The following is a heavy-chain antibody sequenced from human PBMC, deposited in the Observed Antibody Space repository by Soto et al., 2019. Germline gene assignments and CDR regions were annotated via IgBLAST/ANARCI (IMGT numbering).Heavy chain of an antibody. J-gene: IGHJ4*02. CDR2: IKSKTDGGTT. D-gene: IGHD3-16*01. V-gene: IGHV3-15*01. CDR3: AKGWAPVGGYYFDY. CDR1: GFTFSNAW. Sequence: GGSLRLSCAASGFTFSNAWMSWVRQAPGKGLGWVGRIKSKTDGGTTDYAAPVKGRFTISRDDSKNTLYLQMNSLRAEDTAVYYCAKGWAPVGGYYFDYWGQGTLVTVSS.